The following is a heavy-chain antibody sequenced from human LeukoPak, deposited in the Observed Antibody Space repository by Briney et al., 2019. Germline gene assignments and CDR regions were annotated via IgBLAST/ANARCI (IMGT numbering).Heavy chain of an antibody. V-gene: IGHV3-30-3*01. Sequence: GRSLRLSCAASGFTFSSYAMHWVRQAPGKGLEWVAVVSYDGSNKYYSDSVKGRFTVSRDNSKNTLYLQMNSLRAEDTTVYYCARDEGTGATLVFGAFDIWGRGTMVTVSS. D-gene: IGHD1-26*01. CDR1: GFTFSSYA. J-gene: IGHJ3*02. CDR3: ARDEGTGATLVFGAFDI. CDR2: VSYDGSNK.